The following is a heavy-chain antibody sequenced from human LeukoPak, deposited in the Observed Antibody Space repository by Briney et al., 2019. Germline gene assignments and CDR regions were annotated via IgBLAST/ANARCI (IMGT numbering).Heavy chain of an antibody. CDR1: GGSICGYS. V-gene: IGHV4-59*08. J-gene: IGHJ4*03. CDR3: AGSGNHHHFDF. Sequence: LESPCLTRTVSGGSICGYSCGLGRHRPGKRLEWILYIYYSGSTNYNPSLKSRVTISADTSKNQFSLKLSSVTAADTAVYYCAGSGNHHHFDFWGHGILVTVSS. CDR2: IYYSGST. D-gene: IGHD1-14*01.